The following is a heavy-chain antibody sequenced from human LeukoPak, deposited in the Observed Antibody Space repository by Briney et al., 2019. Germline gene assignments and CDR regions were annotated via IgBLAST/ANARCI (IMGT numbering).Heavy chain of an antibody. CDR1: GGSISSYY. CDR3: ARGSSWSYYFDY. CDR2: IYYSGST. V-gene: IGHV4-59*08. J-gene: IGHJ4*02. Sequence: SETLSLTCTVSGGSISSYYWSWIRQPPGKGLEWIGYIYYSGSTDYNPSLKSRVTISVDTSKNQFSLKVSSVTAADTAVYYCARGSSWSYYFDYWGQGTLVTVSS. D-gene: IGHD6-13*01.